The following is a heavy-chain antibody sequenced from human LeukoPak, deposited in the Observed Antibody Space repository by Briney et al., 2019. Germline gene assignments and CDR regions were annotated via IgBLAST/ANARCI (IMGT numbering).Heavy chain of an antibody. J-gene: IGHJ4*02. V-gene: IGHV3-21*01. CDR1: GFTFSSYT. Sequence: GGSLRLSCGASGFTFSSYTMIWVRQAPGMGLEWVSSISSSRTSIYYADSVKGRFTISRDNTKNSLYLKMNRLRAEDTSVYYCATEGRSTTPGYWGQGTLVIVSS. CDR3: ATEGRSTTPGY. D-gene: IGHD6-13*01. CDR2: ISSSRTSI.